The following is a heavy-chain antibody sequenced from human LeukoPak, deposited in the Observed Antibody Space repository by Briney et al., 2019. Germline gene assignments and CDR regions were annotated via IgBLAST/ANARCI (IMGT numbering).Heavy chain of an antibody. CDR2: INHSGST. J-gene: IGHJ5*02. CDR1: GGSFSGYY. D-gene: IGHD3-10*01. CDR3: ARVQSYYYGSGSYYRWFDP. V-gene: IGHV4-34*01. Sequence: PSETLSLTCAVYGGSFSGYYWSWIRQPPGKGLEWIGEINHSGSTNYNPSLKSRVTISVDTTKNQFSLKLSSVPAADTAVYYCARVQSYYYGSGSYYRWFDPWGQGTLVTVSS.